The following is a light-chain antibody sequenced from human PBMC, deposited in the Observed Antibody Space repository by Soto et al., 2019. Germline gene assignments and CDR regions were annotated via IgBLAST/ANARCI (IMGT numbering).Light chain of an antibody. V-gene: IGLV2-14*01. Sequence: QPVLTQPASVSGSPGQSITISCTGTSSDVGGYNYVSWYQLHPGKAPKLILYEVTNRPSGVSDRFSGSKSGNTASLTISGLQAEDEAHYYCSSYTSSTAYVFGTGTKVTVL. CDR3: SSYTSSTAYV. J-gene: IGLJ1*01. CDR1: SSDVGGYNY. CDR2: EVT.